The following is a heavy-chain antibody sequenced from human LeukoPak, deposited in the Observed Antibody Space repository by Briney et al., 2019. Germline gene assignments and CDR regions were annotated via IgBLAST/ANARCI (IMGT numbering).Heavy chain of an antibody. CDR2: IIPIFGTA. CDR3: ARVLDGDYVGFDY. CDR1: GYIFTSYV. D-gene: IGHD4-17*01. J-gene: IGHJ4*02. Sequence: SVKVSCKASGYIFTSYVLHWVRQAPGQGLEWMGGIIPIFGTANYAQKFQGRVTITADESTSTAYMELSSLRSEDTAVYYCARVLDGDYVGFDYWGQGTLVTVSS. V-gene: IGHV1-69*13.